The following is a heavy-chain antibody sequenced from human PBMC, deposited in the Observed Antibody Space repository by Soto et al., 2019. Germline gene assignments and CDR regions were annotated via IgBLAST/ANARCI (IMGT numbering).Heavy chain of an antibody. V-gene: IGHV3-7*01. Sequence: GGSLRLSCAASGFTFSNYWMSWVRHAPGKGLEWVANIRQDGSQKDYVDSVKGRFTISRDNAKNSLFLQMNSLRTEDTAVYYCARFSRSQSGYWGQGTLVTVSS. CDR3: ARFSRSQSGY. J-gene: IGHJ4*02. CDR1: GFTFSNYW. D-gene: IGHD2-8*02. CDR2: IRQDGSQK.